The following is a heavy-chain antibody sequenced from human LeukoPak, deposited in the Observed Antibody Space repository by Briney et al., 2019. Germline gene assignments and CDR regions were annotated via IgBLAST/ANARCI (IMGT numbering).Heavy chain of an antibody. D-gene: IGHD2-2*01. J-gene: IGHJ4*02. V-gene: IGHV4-61*02. CDR3: ARAVGYCSSTSCWPY. Sequence: SETLSLTCTVSGESMTSGYYFWSWIRQPAGQTLEWIGRIYSSGTTNYNPSLKSRVTISVDTSNNQVSLRLTSVTAADTAVYYCARAVGYCSSTSCWPYWGQGTLVTVSS. CDR1: GESMTSGYYF. CDR2: IYSSGTT.